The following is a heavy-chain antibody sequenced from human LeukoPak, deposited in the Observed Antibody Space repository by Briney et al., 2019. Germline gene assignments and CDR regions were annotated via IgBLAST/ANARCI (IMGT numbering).Heavy chain of an antibody. CDR3: ARRASDYYYFDY. Sequence: SETLSLTCTVSGGSISNSSYFWGWIRQPPGKGLEWIGTIYYSGSTYYNPSLTSRVTISVDTSKNQFSLKLSSVTAADTAVYYCARRASDYYYFDYWGQGTLVTVSS. CDR1: GGSISNSSYF. V-gene: IGHV4-39*07. J-gene: IGHJ4*02. CDR2: IYYSGST. D-gene: IGHD3-22*01.